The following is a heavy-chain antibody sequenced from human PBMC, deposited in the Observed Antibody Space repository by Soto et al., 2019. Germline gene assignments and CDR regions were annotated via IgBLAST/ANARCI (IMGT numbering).Heavy chain of an antibody. CDR1: GGSITNYY. CDR2: MYTKERT. CDR3: ARDDYKDGGNNWFDP. V-gene: IGHV4-4*07. D-gene: IGHD3-16*01. Sequence: SETLSLTCTVSGGSITNYYWSWIRQPAGKGLEWIGRMYTKERTNYNLSFKSRVTMSVDTSKHQFSLKLNAVTAADTAVYYCARDDYKDGGNNWFDPWGQGTLVTVSS. J-gene: IGHJ5*02.